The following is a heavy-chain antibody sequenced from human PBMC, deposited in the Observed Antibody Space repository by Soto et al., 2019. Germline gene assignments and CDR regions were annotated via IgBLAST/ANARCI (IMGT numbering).Heavy chain of an antibody. CDR3: ARDNVPPYCSGGSCYGMDV. Sequence: GASVKVSCKASGGTFSSYAISWVRQAPGQGLEWMGGIIPIFGTANYAQKFQGGVTITADKSTSTAYMELSSLRSEDTAVYYCARDNVPPYCSGGSCYGMDVWGQGTTVTVSS. D-gene: IGHD2-15*01. CDR2: IIPIFGTA. CDR1: GGTFSSYA. J-gene: IGHJ6*02. V-gene: IGHV1-69*06.